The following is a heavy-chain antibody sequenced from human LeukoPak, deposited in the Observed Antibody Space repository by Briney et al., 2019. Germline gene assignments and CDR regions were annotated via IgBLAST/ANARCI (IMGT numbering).Heavy chain of an antibody. J-gene: IGHJ4*02. D-gene: IGHD5-18*01. CDR2: ISSSSSYI. CDR3: AGDLLKDTAMDY. Sequence: GGSLRLSCAASGFTFSSYSMNWVRQAPGKGLEWVSSISSSSSYIYYADSVKGRFTISRDNAKNSLYLQMNSLRAEDTAVYYCAGDLLKDTAMDYWGQGTLVTVSS. CDR1: GFTFSSYS. V-gene: IGHV3-21*01.